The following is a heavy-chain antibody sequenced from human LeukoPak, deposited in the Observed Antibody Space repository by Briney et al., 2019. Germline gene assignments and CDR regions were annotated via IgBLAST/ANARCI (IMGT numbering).Heavy chain of an antibody. J-gene: IGHJ4*02. D-gene: IGHD3-10*01. CDR3: AKTQWFGELLSRGGGYYFDY. CDR2: IIGSGCCT. Sequence: GGSLTLSCAASGFTFSRYAMSWVRQAPGKGLEWVSAIIGSGCCTYYADSVKGRFTISSDNSKNTLYLQMNSLRAEDTAVYYCAKTQWFGELLSRGGGYYFDYWGQGTLVTVSS. V-gene: IGHV3-23*01. CDR1: GFTFSRYA.